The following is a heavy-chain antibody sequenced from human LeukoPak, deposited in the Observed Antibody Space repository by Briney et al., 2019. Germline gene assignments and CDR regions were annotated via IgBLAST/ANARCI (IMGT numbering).Heavy chain of an antibody. Sequence: SETLSLTCTVSGGSIRGYYWSWIRQPPGEGLELIGYLYYRGSTYYTPSLKIRLPMSLATSKNPFSLKLHSVPAAATAVYYCARVGNNYGYYFDYWGQGTLVTVSS. CDR2: LYYRGST. CDR3: ARVGNNYGYYFDY. J-gene: IGHJ4*02. V-gene: IGHV4-59*01. D-gene: IGHD3-10*01. CDR1: GGSIRGYY.